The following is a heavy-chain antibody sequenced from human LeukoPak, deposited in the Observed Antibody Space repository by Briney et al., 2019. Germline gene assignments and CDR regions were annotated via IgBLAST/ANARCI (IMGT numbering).Heavy chain of an antibody. D-gene: IGHD4-23*01. CDR2: ISSSSSTI. CDR1: GFSFSSYS. V-gene: IGHV3-48*04. J-gene: IGHJ6*03. CDR3: ARDQEQLGRRDGGRYNYYYYTDV. Sequence: PGGSLRLSCAASGFSFSSYSMNWVRQAPGKGLGWVSYISSSSSTIYYADSVKGRFTITRDNAKNSLYLQMNSLRAEDTAVYYCARDQEQLGRRDGGRYNYYYYTDVWGKGTTVTVSS.